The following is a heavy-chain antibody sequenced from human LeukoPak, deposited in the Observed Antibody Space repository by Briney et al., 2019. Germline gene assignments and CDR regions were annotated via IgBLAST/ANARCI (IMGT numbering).Heavy chain of an antibody. CDR2: ISSSSSAI. Sequence: GGSLRLSCAASGFTFSSYSMNWVRQAPGKGLEWVSFISSSSSAIYYVDSVKGRFTISRDNAKNSLYLQMNSLRAEDTAVYYCASNRRGYSYGYYDYWGQGTLVTVSS. J-gene: IGHJ4*02. V-gene: IGHV3-48*01. CDR3: ASNRRGYSYGYYDY. CDR1: GFTFSSYS. D-gene: IGHD5-18*01.